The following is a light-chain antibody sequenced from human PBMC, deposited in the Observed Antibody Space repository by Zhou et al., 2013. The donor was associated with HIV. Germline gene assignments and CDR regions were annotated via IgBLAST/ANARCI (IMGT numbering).Light chain of an antibody. Sequence: DIQMTQSPSSLSASVGDRVTITCRASQGIRNDLGWYQQKPGKAPKRLIYAASSLQSGVPSRFSGSGSGTEFTLTISSLQPDDFAIYFCQQCHRPYTFGQGTKLEIK. CDR1: QGIRND. CDR3: QQCHRPYT. J-gene: IGKJ2*01. CDR2: AAS. V-gene: IGKV1-17*01.